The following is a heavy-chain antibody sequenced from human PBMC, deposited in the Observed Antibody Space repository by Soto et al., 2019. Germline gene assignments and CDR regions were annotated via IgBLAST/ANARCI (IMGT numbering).Heavy chain of an antibody. V-gene: IGHV1-69*13. CDR1: GGTFSSYA. CDR3: ARGEYCSSTSCYIASGTYYYYGMDV. Sequence: SVKVSCKASGGTFSSYAISWVRQAPGQGLEWMGGIIPIFGTANYAQKFQGRVTITADESTSTAYMELSSLRSEDTAVYYCARGEYCSSTSCYIASGTYYYYGMDVWGQGTTVTVSS. D-gene: IGHD2-2*02. CDR2: IIPIFGTA. J-gene: IGHJ6*02.